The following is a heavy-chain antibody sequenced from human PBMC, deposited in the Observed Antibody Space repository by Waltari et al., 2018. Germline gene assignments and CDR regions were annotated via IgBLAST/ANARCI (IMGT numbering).Heavy chain of an antibody. J-gene: IGHJ6*02. Sequence: QVQLQESGPGLVKPSQTLSLTCTDSGGAISSRSSYWRWIRQPPGKGRGWIGRIYTSGSTNYNPSHKSRVTISVDTSKNQCSLKLSSVTAEDTAVYYCARELTGGYYDILTGYAYYYCMDVWGQGTTVTVSS. CDR1: GGAISSRSSY. V-gene: IGHV4-61*02. CDR2: IYTSGST. D-gene: IGHD3-9*01. CDR3: ARELTGGYYDILTGYAYYYCMDV.